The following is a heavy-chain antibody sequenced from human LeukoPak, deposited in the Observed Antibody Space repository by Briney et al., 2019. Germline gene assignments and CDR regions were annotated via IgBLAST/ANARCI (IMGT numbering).Heavy chain of an antibody. J-gene: IGHJ3*02. CDR1: GGTFSSYA. CDR2: IIPILGIA. V-gene: IGHV1-69*04. CDR3: ARRGRSGSYRQDAFDI. Sequence: GASVKVSCKASGGTFSSYAISWVRQAPGQGLEWMGRIIPILGIANYAQKFQGRVTITADKSTSTAYMELSSLRSEDTAVYYCARRGRSGSYRQDAFDIWGQGTMVTVSS. D-gene: IGHD1-26*01.